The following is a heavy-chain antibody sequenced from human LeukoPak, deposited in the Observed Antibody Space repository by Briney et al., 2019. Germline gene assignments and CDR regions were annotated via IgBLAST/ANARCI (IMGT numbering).Heavy chain of an antibody. D-gene: IGHD1-14*01. CDR3: VVAGNLLSFDY. CDR2: IYYSGST. Sequence: SETLSLTCSVSGGSISSGDHYRSWIRQSPGKGLEWIGYIYYSGSTYYNPSLKNRVSISIDTSKNQFSLKLSSVTAADTAVYYCVVAGNLLSFDYWGQGILVTVSS. V-gene: IGHV4-30-4*08. J-gene: IGHJ4*02. CDR1: GGSISSGDHY.